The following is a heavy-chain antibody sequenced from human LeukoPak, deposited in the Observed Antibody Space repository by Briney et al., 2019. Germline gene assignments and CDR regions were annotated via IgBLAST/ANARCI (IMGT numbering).Heavy chain of an antibody. CDR1: GYSISSGYY. CDR3: ARLGYCSSTSCYYFDY. CDR2: IYHSGST. D-gene: IGHD2-2*01. V-gene: IGHV4-38-2*01. Sequence: SETLSLTCAVSGYSISSGYYWGWIRQPPGKGLEWMGSIYHSGSTYYNPSLKSRVTISVDTSKNQFSLKLSSVTAADTAVYYCARLGYCSSTSCYYFDYWGQGTLVTVSS. J-gene: IGHJ4*02.